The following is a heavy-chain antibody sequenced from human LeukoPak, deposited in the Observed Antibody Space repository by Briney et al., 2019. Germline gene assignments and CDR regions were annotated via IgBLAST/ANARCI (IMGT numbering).Heavy chain of an antibody. CDR1: GFTFSSYA. CDR3: AKDSGRSGWSFDY. Sequence: QTGGSLRLSCATSGFTFSSYAMGWVRQAPGKGLEWVSTITSSGDSTYYIGSVKGRFTISRDNSKNTLYLQMNSLRAEDTAIYYCAKDSGRSGWSFDYRGRGTLVTVSP. V-gene: IGHV3-23*01. D-gene: IGHD6-19*01. J-gene: IGHJ4*02. CDR2: ITSSGDST.